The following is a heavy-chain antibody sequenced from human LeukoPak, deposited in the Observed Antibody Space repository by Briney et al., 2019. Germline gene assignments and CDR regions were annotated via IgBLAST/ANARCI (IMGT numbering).Heavy chain of an antibody. D-gene: IGHD5-12*01. CDR3: ARDGSGYDWGRYYFDY. CDR1: GFTFSSYS. V-gene: IGHV3-21*01. J-gene: IGHJ4*02. CDR2: ISSSTSYI. Sequence: GGSLRLSCAASGFTFSSYSMNWVRQAPGKGREWVSSISSSTSYIYYADSVKGRFTISRDNAKNSLYLQMNRLRAEDTAVYYCARDGSGYDWGRYYFDYWGQGTLVTVSS.